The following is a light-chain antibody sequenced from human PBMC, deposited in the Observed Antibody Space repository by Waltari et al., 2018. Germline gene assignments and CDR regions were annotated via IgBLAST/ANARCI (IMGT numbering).Light chain of an antibody. J-gene: IGLJ1*01. Sequence: SYEFTQTPSVSVSPGQTARITCSGNELPRKEAYWFQQKSGQAPLMVIYEDTKRPSGIPERFSGSSSGTVATLTITGAQVDDEADYYCYSSDSTGLRVFGGGTTVVVL. CDR1: ELPRKE. CDR2: EDT. CDR3: YSSDSTGLRV. V-gene: IGLV3-10*01.